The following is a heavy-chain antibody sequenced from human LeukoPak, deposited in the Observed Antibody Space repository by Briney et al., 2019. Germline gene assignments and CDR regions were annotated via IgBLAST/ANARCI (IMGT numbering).Heavy chain of an antibody. V-gene: IGHV4-59*01. CDR2: MHNSGSS. CDR3: ARSAEWLRNAFDI. J-gene: IGHJ3*02. Sequence: SETLSLSCTVSGASTSHFYWNWIRQPPGKGLEWVGYMHNSGSSKHSPSLKSRVTISIDTSKNQFSLQLTSVTAADTAVYYCARSAEWLRNAFDIWGQGTMVSVSS. D-gene: IGHD5-12*01. CDR1: GASTSHFY.